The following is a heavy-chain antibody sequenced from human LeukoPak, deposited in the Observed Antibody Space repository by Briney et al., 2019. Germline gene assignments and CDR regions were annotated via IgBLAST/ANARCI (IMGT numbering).Heavy chain of an antibody. CDR3: AGGIVANDY. J-gene: IGHJ4*02. Sequence: SQTLSLTCSVSGYSISSGYYWGWIRQPPGKGLEWIGSIYHSGSTYYNPSLKSRFTISVDTSKNHFSLKLSSVTAADTAVYYCAGGIVANDYWGQGTMVTVSS. CDR2: IYHSGST. V-gene: IGHV4-38-2*02. D-gene: IGHD5-12*01. CDR1: GYSISSGYY.